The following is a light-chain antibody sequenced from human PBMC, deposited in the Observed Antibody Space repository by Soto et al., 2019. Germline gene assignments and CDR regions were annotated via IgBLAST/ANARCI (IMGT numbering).Light chain of an antibody. CDR3: QQYFSSSIT. J-gene: IGKJ5*01. V-gene: IGKV3-11*01. CDR2: DAS. CDR1: QSVSSY. Sequence: DIVLTLSPSTLSLSPRDRAALSCRASQSVSSYLAWYQQKPGQAPRLLIYDASNRATGIPARFSGSGSGTDFTLTISSLQSEDFAVYYCQQYFSSSITVGQGRRLEI.